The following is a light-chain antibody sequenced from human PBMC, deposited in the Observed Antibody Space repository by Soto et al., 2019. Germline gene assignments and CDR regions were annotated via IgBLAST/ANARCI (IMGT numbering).Light chain of an antibody. Sequence: QSVLTQPPSVSGSPGQSVTISCTGTSTDFVSYNRVSWYQQPPGKASKLIIYDVTKRPSGVPDRFSGSKSGNTASLTISGLQAEDEADYYCCSYAGSYTYVFLSGTKVTV. V-gene: IGLV2-11*01. CDR1: STDFVSYNR. CDR2: DVT. J-gene: IGLJ1*01. CDR3: CSYAGSYTYV.